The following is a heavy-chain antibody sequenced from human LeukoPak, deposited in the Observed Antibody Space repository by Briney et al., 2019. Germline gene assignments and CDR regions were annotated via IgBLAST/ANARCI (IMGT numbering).Heavy chain of an antibody. CDR3: ARGTGSLDY. CDR1: GFTFSSYW. V-gene: IGHV3-7*01. Sequence: GGSLRLSCAASGFTFSSYWVSWVRQAPGKGLEWVANIKRDGSEKYYVDSVKGRFTISRDNAKNSLYLQMNSLRAEDTAVYYCARGTGSLDYWGQGTLVTVSS. D-gene: IGHD1-26*01. J-gene: IGHJ4*02. CDR2: IKRDGSEK.